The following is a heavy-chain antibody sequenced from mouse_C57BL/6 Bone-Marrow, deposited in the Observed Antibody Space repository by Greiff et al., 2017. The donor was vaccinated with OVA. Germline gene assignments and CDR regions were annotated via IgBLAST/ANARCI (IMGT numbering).Heavy chain of an antibody. D-gene: IGHD2-4*01. CDR3: TRWGPYDYDGAWCAY. CDR1: GYTFTDYE. CDR2: IDPETGGT. V-gene: IGHV1-15*01. J-gene: IGHJ3*01. Sequence: QVQLKESGAELVRPGASVTLSCKASGYTFTDYEMHWVKQTPVHGLEWIGAIDPETGGTAYNQKFKGKAILTADKSSSTAYMELRSLTSEDSAVYYCTRWGPYDYDGAWCAYWGQGTLVTVSA.